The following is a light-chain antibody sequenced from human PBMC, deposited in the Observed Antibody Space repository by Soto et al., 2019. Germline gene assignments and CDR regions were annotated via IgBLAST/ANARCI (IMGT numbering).Light chain of an antibody. J-gene: IGKJ5*01. Sequence: DVQLTESPSSLSASVGDRVPITCRASQGISSYLAWYQQKPGKAPKLLIYGASTLQSGVPSRFSGSGSGTEFTLTISNLQPEDFATYYCQQLNDYPVTFGQGTRLEIK. V-gene: IGKV1-9*01. CDR2: GAS. CDR1: QGISSY. CDR3: QQLNDYPVT.